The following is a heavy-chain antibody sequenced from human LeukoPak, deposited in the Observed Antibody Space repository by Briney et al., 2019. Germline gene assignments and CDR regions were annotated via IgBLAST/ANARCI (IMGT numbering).Heavy chain of an antibody. Sequence: SQTLSLTCAISGDSVSSNSATWNWIRQPPSRGLEWLGTTYYRSKWYNGYAVSVKSRITINPDTSKNQFSLKLSPVTAADTAVYYCARRARYYYDSSGPFDYWGQGTLVTVSS. V-gene: IGHV6-1*01. CDR3: ARRARYYYDSSGPFDY. J-gene: IGHJ4*02. CDR2: TYYRSKWYN. D-gene: IGHD3-22*01. CDR1: GDSVSSNSAT.